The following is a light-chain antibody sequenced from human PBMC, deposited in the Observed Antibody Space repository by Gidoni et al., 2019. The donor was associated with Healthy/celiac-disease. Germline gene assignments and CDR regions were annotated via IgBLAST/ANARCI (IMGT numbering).Light chain of an antibody. Sequence: DIVMTQSPLSLPVTPGEPPSISCRSSQSLLHSNGYNYLDWYLQKPGQSPQLLIYLGSNRASGVPDRFSGSGSGTDFTLKISRVEAEDVGVYYCMQALQTPPCSFGQGTKLEIK. V-gene: IGKV2-28*01. CDR3: MQALQTPPCS. CDR1: QSLLHSNGYNY. J-gene: IGKJ2*04. CDR2: LGS.